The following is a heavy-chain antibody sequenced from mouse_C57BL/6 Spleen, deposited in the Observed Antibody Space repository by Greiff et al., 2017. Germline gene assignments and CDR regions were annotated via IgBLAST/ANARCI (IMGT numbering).Heavy chain of an antibody. Sequence: EVQLQQSGAELVRPGASVKLSCTASGFNIKDDYMHWVKQRPEQGLEWIGWIDPENGDTEYASKFQGKATITADTSSNTAYLQLSSLTSEDTAVYYCTTSPRAWFAYWGQGTLVTVSA. CDR3: TTSPRAWFAY. J-gene: IGHJ3*01. CDR1: GFNIKDDY. V-gene: IGHV14-4*01. CDR2: IDPENGDT.